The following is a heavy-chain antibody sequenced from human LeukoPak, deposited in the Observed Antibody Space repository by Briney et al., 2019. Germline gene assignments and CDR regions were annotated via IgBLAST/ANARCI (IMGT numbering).Heavy chain of an antibody. V-gene: IGHV1-8*01. Sequence: GASVKVSCKASGYTFTSYDINWVRQATGQGLEWMGWMNPNSGNTGYAQKFQGRVTMTRNTSISTAYMELSSLRSEDTAVYYCARTDSSSPLSKSYYYYYMDVWGKGTTVTVSS. CDR1: GYTFTSYD. J-gene: IGHJ6*03. D-gene: IGHD6-6*01. CDR3: ARTDSSSPLSKSYYYYYMDV. CDR2: MNPNSGNT.